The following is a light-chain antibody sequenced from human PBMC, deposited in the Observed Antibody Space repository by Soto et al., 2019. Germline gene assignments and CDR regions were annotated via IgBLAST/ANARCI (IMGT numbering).Light chain of an antibody. CDR1: QSVSSSY. Sequence: EIVLTQSPGTLSLSLGERATLSCRASQSVSSSYLAWYQQKPGQAPRLLIYGASSRATGIPDRFSGSGSGTDFTITISILEPEDFAVYYCQQYCSSPPPFGQGTKVEIK. CDR2: GAS. J-gene: IGKJ1*01. CDR3: QQYCSSPPP. V-gene: IGKV3-20*01.